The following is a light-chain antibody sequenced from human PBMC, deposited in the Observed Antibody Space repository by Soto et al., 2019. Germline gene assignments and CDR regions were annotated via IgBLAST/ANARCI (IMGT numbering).Light chain of an antibody. Sequence: QSVLTQPASVSGSPGRSITISCTGTSSDVGGYKYVSWYQQHPGKAPKLMIYEVSNRPSGVSNRFSGSKSGNTASLTISGLQAEDEADYYCSSYTTSSTYVFGTGTKVTVL. CDR3: SSYTTSSTYV. J-gene: IGLJ1*01. CDR1: SSDVGGYKY. CDR2: EVS. V-gene: IGLV2-14*01.